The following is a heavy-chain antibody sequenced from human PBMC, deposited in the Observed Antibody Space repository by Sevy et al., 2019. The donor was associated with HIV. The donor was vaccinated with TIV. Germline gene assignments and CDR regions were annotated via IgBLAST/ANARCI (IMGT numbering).Heavy chain of an antibody. D-gene: IGHD6-6*01. CDR2: ISSSSSYI. Sequence: GGSLRLSCAASGFTFSSYSMNWVRQAPGKGLEWVSSISSSSSYIYYADSVKGRFTISRDNAKNSLYLQMNSLRAEDTAVYYCARLPGFSIAARSAAFDIWAQGTMVTVSS. CDR1: GFTFSSYS. CDR3: ARLPGFSIAARSAAFDI. J-gene: IGHJ3*02. V-gene: IGHV3-21*01.